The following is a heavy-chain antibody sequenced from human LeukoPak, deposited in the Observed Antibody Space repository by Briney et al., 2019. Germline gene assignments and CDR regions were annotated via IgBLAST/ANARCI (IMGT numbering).Heavy chain of an antibody. Sequence: GGSLRLSCTASGFNFGDYGLSWVRQAPGKGLEWIGFIRRKANDGTTEYAASVKGRFTISRDDSKTIAYLQMNGLQTEGTALYYCARGGGSGVWGQGTLVTVSS. CDR3: ARGGGSGV. CDR1: GFNFGDYG. D-gene: IGHD3-10*01. CDR2: IRRKANDGTT. V-gene: IGHV3-49*04. J-gene: IGHJ4*02.